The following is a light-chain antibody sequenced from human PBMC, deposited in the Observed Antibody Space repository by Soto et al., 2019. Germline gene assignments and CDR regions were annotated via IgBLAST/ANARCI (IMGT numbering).Light chain of an antibody. CDR3: LLFLGNGIWV. CDR2: STN. Sequence: QTVVTQEPSFSVSPGGTVTLTCGLNFGSVSSNSYPSWYQQTTGQAPRTLIYSTNIRSSGVPDRFSGSLLGNKAALTITGAQTNDESDYYCLLFLGNGIWVFGGGTQLTVL. V-gene: IGLV8-61*01. J-gene: IGLJ3*02. CDR1: FGSVSSNSY.